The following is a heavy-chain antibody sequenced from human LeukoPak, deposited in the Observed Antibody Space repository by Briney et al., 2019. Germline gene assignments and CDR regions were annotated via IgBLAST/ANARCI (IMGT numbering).Heavy chain of an antibody. D-gene: IGHD6-19*01. CDR2: LYYSGST. CDR3: ARHISSGWHSLGY. V-gene: IGHV4-39*01. Sequence: SETLSLTCTVSGDSISSSNYYWGWIRQPPGKGLEWIGSLYYSGSTYYNPSLKSRVTISVDTSKNQFSLKLRSVTAADTAVYYCARHISSGWHSLGYWGQGTLVTVSS. J-gene: IGHJ4*02. CDR1: GDSISSSNYY.